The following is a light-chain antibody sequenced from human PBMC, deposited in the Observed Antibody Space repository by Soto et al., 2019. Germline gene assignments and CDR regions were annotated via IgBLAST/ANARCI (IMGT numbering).Light chain of an antibody. J-gene: IGKJ2*01. V-gene: IGKV1-39*01. CDR2: AAS. Sequence: DIQMTHSPSSLSASVGDRVTITCRASKSISSYLNWYQQKPGQAPKLLIYAASSLQSGVPSRFSGSGSGTDFTLTISSLQPEDFATYYCQQSYSTPYTFGQGTKLEIK. CDR3: QQSYSTPYT. CDR1: KSISSY.